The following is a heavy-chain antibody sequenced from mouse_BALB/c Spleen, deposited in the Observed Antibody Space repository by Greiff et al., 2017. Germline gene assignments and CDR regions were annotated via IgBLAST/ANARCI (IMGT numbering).Heavy chain of an antibody. D-gene: IGHD1-1*01. CDR3: ARGYYGSSSYDYAMDY. CDR2: ISSGSSTI. CDR1: GFTFSSFG. J-gene: IGHJ4*01. V-gene: IGHV5-17*02. Sequence: EVKLMESGGGLVQPGGSRKLSCAASGFTFSSFGMHWVRQAPEKGLEWVAYISSGSSTIYYADTVKGRFTISRDNPKNTLFLQMTSLRSEDTAMYYCARGYYGSSSYDYAMDYWGQGTSVTVSA.